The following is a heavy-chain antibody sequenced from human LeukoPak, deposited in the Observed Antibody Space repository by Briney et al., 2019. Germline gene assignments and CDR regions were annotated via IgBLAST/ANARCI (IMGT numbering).Heavy chain of an antibody. V-gene: IGHV4-59*01. CDR2: IYYSGST. CDR3: ARCQGVTRYYYYFGMAV. Sequence: SETLSLPCTVSGGSISSYYWSWIRQPPGKGLEWIGYIYYSGSTNYNPSLKSRVTISVDTSKNQFSLKLSSVTAADPAVYYCARCQGVTRYYYYFGMAVWGQGTTVTVSS. D-gene: IGHD2-21*02. J-gene: IGHJ6*02. CDR1: GGSISSYY.